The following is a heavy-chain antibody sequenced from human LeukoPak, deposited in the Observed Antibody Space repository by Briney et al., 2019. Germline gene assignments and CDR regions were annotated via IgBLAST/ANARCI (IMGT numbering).Heavy chain of an antibody. CDR1: GGSISSYY. CDR2: IYYSGST. D-gene: IGHD2-2*01. V-gene: IGHV4-59*01. CDR3: ARGYCSSTRCYAPADAFDI. J-gene: IGHJ3*02. Sequence: SETLSLTCTVSGGSISSYYWSWIRQPPGKGLEWIGYIYYSGSTNYNPSLKSRVTISVDTSKNQFSLNLSSVTAADTAVYYCARGYCSSTRCYAPADAFDIWGQGTMVTVSS.